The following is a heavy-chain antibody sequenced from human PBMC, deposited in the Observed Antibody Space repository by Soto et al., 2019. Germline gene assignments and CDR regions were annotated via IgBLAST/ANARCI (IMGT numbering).Heavy chain of an antibody. D-gene: IGHD1-7*01. CDR3: AGTTSHQWYYMDV. Sequence: SQTLSLTCAXSGDSVSSNSAAWNWIRLSPLRGLEWLARTYYRSRWYNDYAVSVRSRITVNPDTSKNQFSLQLTSVTPEDTAVYYCAGTTSHQWYYMDVWGKGTTVTVSS. J-gene: IGHJ6*03. CDR2: TYYRSRWYN. CDR1: GDSVSSNSAA. V-gene: IGHV6-1*01.